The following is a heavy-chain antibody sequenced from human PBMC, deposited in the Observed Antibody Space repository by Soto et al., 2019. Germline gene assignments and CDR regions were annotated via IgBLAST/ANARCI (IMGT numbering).Heavy chain of an antibody. D-gene: IGHD2-2*01. CDR2: IYHTGTT. V-gene: IGHV4-30-4*01. CDR1: GGSISSIDYF. J-gene: IGHJ5*02. CDR3: ARVMAAMQNWLDP. Sequence: LTCSVSGGSISSIDYFWSWIRQPPGKGLEWIGFIYHTGTTYYNPSLRSRVTISIDTSKSQFSMKLNSVTAADTAVYYCARVMAAMQNWLDPWGQGTLVTVSS.